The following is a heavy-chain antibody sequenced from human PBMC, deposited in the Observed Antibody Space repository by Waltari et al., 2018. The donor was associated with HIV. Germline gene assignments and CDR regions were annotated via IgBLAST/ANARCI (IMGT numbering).Heavy chain of an antibody. J-gene: IGHJ6*02. CDR2: IKQDGSEK. V-gene: IGHV3-7*01. Sequence: EVQLVESGGGLVQPGGSLSLPCAASGFTFSTYWMTWVRQAPGKGLEWLANIKQDGSEKYYADSVKGRFTVSRDNNKKSLYLQMSSLRAEDTAVYYCARDLKDYDFWSPVDVWGQGTTVTVSS. CDR3: ARDLKDYDFWSPVDV. CDR1: GFTFSTYW. D-gene: IGHD3-3*01.